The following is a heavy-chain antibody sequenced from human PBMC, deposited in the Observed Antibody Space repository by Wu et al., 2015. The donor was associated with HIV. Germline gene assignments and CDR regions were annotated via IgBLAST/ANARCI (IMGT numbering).Heavy chain of an antibody. V-gene: IGHV1-69*13. J-gene: IGHJ6*02. Sequence: QVQLVQSGAEVKKPGSSVKVSCKASGGTFSSYAISWVRQAPGQGLEWMGRIIPIFGTANYAQKFQGRVTITADESTSTAYMELSSLRSEDTAVYYCARTLAVAGPYYYYGMDVWGQGTTVTVSS. D-gene: IGHD6-19*01. CDR2: IIPIFGTA. CDR1: GGTFSSYA. CDR3: ARTLAVAGPYYYYGMDV.